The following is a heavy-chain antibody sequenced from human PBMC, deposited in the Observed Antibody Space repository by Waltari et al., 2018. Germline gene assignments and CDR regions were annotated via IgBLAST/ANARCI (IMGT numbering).Heavy chain of an antibody. J-gene: IGHJ1*01. CDR2: ITHTGST. CDR1: GGSFSVYH. CDR3: ARGSLVWKLGVTRRKGNEYFQD. Sequence: QVQLQQWGAGLLKPSETLPLTCGVSGGSFSVYHWSWIRQPPGKGLEWIGEITHTGSTTYNPSLKSRVTISVDTSKNQFSLSLRSVTAADTAVYYCARGSLVWKLGVTRRKGNEYFQDWGQGTLVTVSS. V-gene: IGHV4-34*01. D-gene: IGHD1-26*01.